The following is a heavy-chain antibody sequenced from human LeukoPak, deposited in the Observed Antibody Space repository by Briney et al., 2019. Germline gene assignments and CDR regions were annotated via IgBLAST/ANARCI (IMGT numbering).Heavy chain of an antibody. CDR1: GYTFTSYD. CDR3: ARSQYYYGSGSYCRPPSY. V-gene: IGHV1-8*01. Sequence: ASVKVSCKASGYTFTSYDINWVRQATGQGLEWMGWMNPNSGNTGYAQKFQGRVTMTRNTSISTAYMELSSLRSEDTAVYYCARSQYYYGSGSYCRPPSYWGQGTLVTVSS. D-gene: IGHD3-10*01. J-gene: IGHJ4*02. CDR2: MNPNSGNT.